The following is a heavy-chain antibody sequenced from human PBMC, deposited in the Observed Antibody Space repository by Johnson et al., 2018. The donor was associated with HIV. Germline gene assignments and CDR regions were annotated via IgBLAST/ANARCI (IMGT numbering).Heavy chain of an antibody. V-gene: IGHV3-43*01. CDR2: ISWDGGST. CDR3: ARGYSSGWYQAFDI. J-gene: IGHJ3*02. D-gene: IGHD6-19*01. CDR1: GFTFDDYT. Sequence: VQLVESGGVVVQPVGSLRLSCAASGFTFDDYTMHWVRQAPGKGLEWVSLISWDGGSTYYADSVKGRFTISRDNSKNSLYVQMNSLRAEDTALYYCARGYSSGWYQAFDIWGQGTMVTVSS.